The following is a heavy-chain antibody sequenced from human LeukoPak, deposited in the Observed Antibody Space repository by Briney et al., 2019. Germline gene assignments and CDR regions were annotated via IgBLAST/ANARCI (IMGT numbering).Heavy chain of an antibody. CDR2: VDPEDGET. D-gene: IGHD1-26*01. Sequence: ASVKVSCKVSGYTFTDYYMHWVQQAPGKGLEWMGLVDPEDGETIYAEKFQGRVTLTADTSTDTAYMELSSLRSEDTAVYYCATVGRDEKSRDFDYWGQGTLVTVSS. CDR1: GYTFTDYY. CDR3: ATVGRDEKSRDFDY. J-gene: IGHJ4*02. V-gene: IGHV1-69-2*01.